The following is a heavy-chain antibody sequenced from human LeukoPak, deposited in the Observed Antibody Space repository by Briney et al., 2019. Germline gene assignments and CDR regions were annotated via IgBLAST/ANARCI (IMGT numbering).Heavy chain of an antibody. J-gene: IGHJ4*02. CDR2: ISWNSGSI. CDR3: AKDGDYDILTGVYYFDY. V-gene: IGHV3-9*01. D-gene: IGHD3-9*01. CDR1: GFTFDDYA. Sequence: PGGSLRLSCAASGFTFDDYAMHWVRQAPGKGLEWVSGISWNSGSIGYADSVKGRFTISRDNAKSSLYLQMNSLRAEDTALYYCAKDGDYDILTGVYYFDYWGQGTLVTVSS.